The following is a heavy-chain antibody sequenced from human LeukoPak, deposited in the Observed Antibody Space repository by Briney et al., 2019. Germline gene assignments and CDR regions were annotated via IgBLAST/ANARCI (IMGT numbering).Heavy chain of an antibody. V-gene: IGHV1-18*01. CDR1: GYTFTSYG. CDR3: ARLVIATSYLMNY. Sequence: GASVKVSCKASGYTFTSYGISWVRQAPGQGLEWMGWISAYNGNTNYAQKLQGRVTMTTDTSTSTAYIELRSLRSDDTAVYYCARLVIATSYLMNYRGQGTLVTVSS. D-gene: IGHD2-21*01. CDR2: ISAYNGNT. J-gene: IGHJ4*02.